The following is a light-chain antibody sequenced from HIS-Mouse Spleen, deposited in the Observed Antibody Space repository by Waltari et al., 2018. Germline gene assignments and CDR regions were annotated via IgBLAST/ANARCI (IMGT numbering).Light chain of an antibody. Sequence: QSPLTHPASVSGSPGQSITISCPGTSRDVGGFNSAPWYQQHPGKAPKRMIYEVSNRPSGVSNRFSGSKSGNTASLTISGLQAEDEADYYCSSYTSSSTLVFGGGTKLTVL. CDR3: SSYTSSSTLV. V-gene: IGLV2-14*01. CDR1: SRDVGGFNS. J-gene: IGLJ3*02. CDR2: EVS.